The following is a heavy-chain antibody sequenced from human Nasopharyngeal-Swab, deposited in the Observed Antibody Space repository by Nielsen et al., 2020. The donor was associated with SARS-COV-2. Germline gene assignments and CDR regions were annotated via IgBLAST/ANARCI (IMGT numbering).Heavy chain of an antibody. CDR1: GFTFSSYA. J-gene: IGHJ6*02. CDR3: ARGLPPMDV. CDR2: ISYDGSNK. V-gene: IGHV3-30-3*01. Sequence: GESLKISYAASGFTFSSYAMHWVRQAPGKGLEWVAVISYDGSNKYYADSVKGRFTISRHNSKNTLYLQMNSLRAEDTAVYYCARGLPPMDVWGQGTTVTVSS.